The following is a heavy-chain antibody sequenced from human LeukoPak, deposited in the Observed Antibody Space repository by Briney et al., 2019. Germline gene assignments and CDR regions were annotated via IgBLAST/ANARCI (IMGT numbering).Heavy chain of an antibody. Sequence: PSETLSLTCTVSGGSFSSSSYYWSWIRQPAGKGLEWIGRIYTSGSTNYNPSLKSRVTISVDTSKNQFSLKLSSVTAADTAVYYCAAHFTFGGVIVDYFDYWGQGTLVTVSS. CDR2: IYTSGST. J-gene: IGHJ4*02. CDR1: GGSFSSSSYY. D-gene: IGHD3-16*02. V-gene: IGHV4-61*02. CDR3: AAHFTFGGVIVDYFDY.